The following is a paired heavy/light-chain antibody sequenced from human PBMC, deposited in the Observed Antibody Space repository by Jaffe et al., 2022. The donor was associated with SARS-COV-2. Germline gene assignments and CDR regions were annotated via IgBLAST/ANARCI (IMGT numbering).Heavy chain of an antibody. V-gene: IGHV2-5*02. D-gene: IGHD5-12*01. CDR3: AHRGNLVATAYDAFDI. CDR2: IYWDDDK. J-gene: IGHJ3*02. Sequence: QITLKESGPTLVKPTQTLTLTCTFSGFSLSTTGVGVGWIRQPPGKAPEWLAIIYWDDDKRYNPSLKSRLTITKDTSRNQVVLTVTNMDPVDTATYYCAHRGNLVATAYDAFDIWGQGTMVTVSS. CDR1: GFSLSTTGVG.
Light chain of an antibody. V-gene: IGLV2-14*03. Sequence: QSALTQPASVSGSPGQPITISCTGTSSDVGGYNYVSWYQQHPGKAPKLMIYDVSNRPSGVSNRFSGSKSGNTASLTISGLQAEDEADYYCSSYTSSSTYVFGTGTKVTVL. CDR3: SSYTSSSTYV. CDR1: SSDVGGYNY. J-gene: IGLJ1*01. CDR2: DVS.